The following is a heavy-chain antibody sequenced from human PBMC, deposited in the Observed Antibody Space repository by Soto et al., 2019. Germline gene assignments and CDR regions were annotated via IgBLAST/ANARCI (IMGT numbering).Heavy chain of an antibody. CDR3: AKEDVLLWFGDSRYYYYGMDV. CDR2: ISGSGGST. V-gene: IGHV3-23*01. J-gene: IGHJ6*02. D-gene: IGHD3-10*01. CDR1: GFTFSSYA. Sequence: EVQLLESGGGLVQPGGSLRLSCAASGFTFSSYAMSWVRQAPGKGLEWVSAISGSGGSTYYADSVEGRFTISRDNSKNTLYMQMNSLRAEDTAVYYCAKEDVLLWFGDSRYYYYGMDVWGQGTTVTVSS.